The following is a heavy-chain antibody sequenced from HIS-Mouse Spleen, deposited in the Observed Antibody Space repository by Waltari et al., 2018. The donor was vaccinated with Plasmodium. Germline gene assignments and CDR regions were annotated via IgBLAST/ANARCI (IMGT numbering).Heavy chain of an antibody. V-gene: IGHV2-70*15. CDR3: ARTTYSSSSAKYYYYGMDV. J-gene: IGHJ6*02. Sequence: QVTLRESGPALVKPTQTLTLTCTFSGFSLSTSGMCVTWIRQPPGKALEWLARIHWDDDKYYSTSLKTRLTISKDTSKNQVVLTMTNMDPVDTATYYCARTTYSSSSAKYYYYGMDVWGQGTTVTVSS. CDR2: IHWDDDK. D-gene: IGHD6-6*01. CDR1: GFSLSTSGMC.